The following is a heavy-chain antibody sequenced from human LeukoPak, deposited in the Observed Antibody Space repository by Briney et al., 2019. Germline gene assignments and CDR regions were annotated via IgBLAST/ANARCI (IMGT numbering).Heavy chain of an antibody. CDR2: IIPILGTA. V-gene: IGHV1-69*05. CDR1: GGTFSSYA. D-gene: IGHD6-6*01. CDR3: ARSSIAAPVGDY. J-gene: IGHJ4*02. Sequence: ASVKVSCKASGGTFSSYAISWVRQAPGQGLEWMGGIIPILGTANYAQKFQGRVTITTDESTSTAYMELSSLRSEDTAVYYCARSSIAAPVGDYWGQGTLVTVSS.